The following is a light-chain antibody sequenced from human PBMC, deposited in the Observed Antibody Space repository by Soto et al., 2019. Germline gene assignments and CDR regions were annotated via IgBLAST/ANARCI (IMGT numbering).Light chain of an antibody. CDR3: QQYNNWPWT. CDR1: QSVSSSY. V-gene: IGKV3-20*01. CDR2: RTS. Sequence: EIVLTQSPGTLSLSPGERATLSCRASQSVSSSYLAWYQQKPGQAPRLLIYRTSNRATGIPDRFSGSGSGTDFTLTISRLEPEDFAVYYCQQYNNWPWTFGPGTKVEI. J-gene: IGKJ1*01.